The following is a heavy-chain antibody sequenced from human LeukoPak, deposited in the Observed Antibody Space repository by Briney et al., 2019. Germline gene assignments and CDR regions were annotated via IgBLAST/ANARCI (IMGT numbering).Heavy chain of an antibody. D-gene: IGHD2-15*01. CDR3: ARLTCGGSCYSGWFDP. CDR2: IYPGDSDT. J-gene: IGHJ5*02. V-gene: IGHV5-51*01. Sequence: GESLKISCKGSGYSFTSYWIGWVRQMPGKGLEWMGIIYPGDSDTRYSPSFQGQVTISADKSISTAYLQWSSLKASDTAMYYCARLTCGGSCYSGWFDPWGQGTLVTVSS. CDR1: GYSFTSYW.